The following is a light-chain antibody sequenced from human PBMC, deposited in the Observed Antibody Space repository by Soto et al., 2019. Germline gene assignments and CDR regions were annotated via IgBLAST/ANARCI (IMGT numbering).Light chain of an antibody. V-gene: IGKV3-20*01. CDR1: QSVSSSY. Sequence: EIVLTQSPGTLSLSPGERATLSCRASQSVSSSYLAWYQQKPGQAPRLLIYGASSRATRIPDSFSGSGSGTDFTLTISRLEPEDFAVYYCQHYGYSQWTFGQGTKVDIK. CDR3: QHYGYSQWT. J-gene: IGKJ1*01. CDR2: GAS.